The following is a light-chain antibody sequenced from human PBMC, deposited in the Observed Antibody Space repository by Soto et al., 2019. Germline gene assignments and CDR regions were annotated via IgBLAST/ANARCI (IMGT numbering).Light chain of an antibody. J-gene: IGKJ4*01. Sequence: EIVMTQSPATLSVSPGERATLSCRASQSISSNLAWYQQKPGQAPRLLMFRTSSRATGFPARFSGSGSGTEFVLTISSLQSEDFALYYCQQYSKWPLTFGGGTKVDIK. CDR3: QQYSKWPLT. CDR1: QSISSN. CDR2: RTS. V-gene: IGKV3-15*01.